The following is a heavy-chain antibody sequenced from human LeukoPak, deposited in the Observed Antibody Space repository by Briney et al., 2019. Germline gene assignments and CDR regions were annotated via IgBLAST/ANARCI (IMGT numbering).Heavy chain of an antibody. CDR2: IYSSGST. V-gene: IGHV4-4*07. CDR1: GGSISSYY. D-gene: IGHD4-17*01. J-gene: IGHJ6*03. CDR3: ARALVTTRWVYYYYMDV. Sequence: PSETLCLTCAVSGGSISSYYRSWIRQAAGKGLEWIGRIYSSGSTNYNPSLKSRVTMSVDTSKNQFSLKLSSVTAADTAVYYCARALVTTRWVYYYYMDVWGKGTTVTVSS.